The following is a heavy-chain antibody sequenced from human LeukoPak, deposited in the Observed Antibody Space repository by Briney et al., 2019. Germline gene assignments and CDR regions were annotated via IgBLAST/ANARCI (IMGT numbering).Heavy chain of an antibody. CDR1: GGTFSNYA. V-gene: IGHV1-69*06. CDR3: ARDSDSRDPPHFDY. CDR2: IIPIFGTA. D-gene: IGHD2-21*01. J-gene: IGHJ4*02. Sequence: SVKVSCKASGGTFSNYAISWVRQAPGQGLEWMGGIIPIFGTANYAQKFRGRVTITADKSTRTAYMELSSLRSEDTAVYYCARDSDSRDPPHFDYWGQGTLVTVSS.